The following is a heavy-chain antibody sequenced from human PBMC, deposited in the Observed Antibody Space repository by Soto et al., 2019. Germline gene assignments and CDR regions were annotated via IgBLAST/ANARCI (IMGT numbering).Heavy chain of an antibody. CDR3: ARVEYYYDSSGFLY. CDR2: INPNSGGT. V-gene: IGHV1-2*02. CDR1: GYTFTGYY. Sequence: GASVKVSCKASGYTFTGYYMHWVRQAPGQGLEWMGWINPNSGGTNYAQKFQGRVTMTRDTSISTAYMELSRLRSDDTAVYYCARVEYYYDSSGFLYWGQGTLVTVSS. D-gene: IGHD3-22*01. J-gene: IGHJ4*02.